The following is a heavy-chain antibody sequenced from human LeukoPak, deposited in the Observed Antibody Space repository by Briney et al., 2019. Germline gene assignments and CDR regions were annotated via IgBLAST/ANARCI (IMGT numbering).Heavy chain of an antibody. CDR3: ARHSRRGYSYGYSDY. Sequence: GESLKISCKGSGYSFTSYWIGWVRQMPGKGLEWMGIIYPGDSDTRYSPSCQGHVTISADKSNSTAYLQWSSLKASDTAMYYCARHSRRGYSYGYSDYWGQGTLVTVSS. D-gene: IGHD5-18*01. CDR2: IYPGDSDT. CDR1: GYSFTSYW. J-gene: IGHJ4*02. V-gene: IGHV5-51*01.